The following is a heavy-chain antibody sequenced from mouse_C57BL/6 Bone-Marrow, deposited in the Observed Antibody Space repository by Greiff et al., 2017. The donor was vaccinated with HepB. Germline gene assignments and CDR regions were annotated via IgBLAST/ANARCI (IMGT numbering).Heavy chain of an antibody. J-gene: IGHJ1*03. D-gene: IGHD1-1*01. Sequence: QVQLKQPGAELVMPGASVKLSCKASGYTFTSYWMHWVKQRPGQGLEWIGEIDPSDSYTNYNQKFKGKSTLTVDKSPSTAYMQLRSLTSEDSAVYYCARFGTTVVAHEGYWYVEGWGTGTTVTVSS. CDR2: IDPSDSYT. CDR1: GYTFTSYW. V-gene: IGHV1-69*01. CDR3: ARFGTTVVAHEGYWYVEG.